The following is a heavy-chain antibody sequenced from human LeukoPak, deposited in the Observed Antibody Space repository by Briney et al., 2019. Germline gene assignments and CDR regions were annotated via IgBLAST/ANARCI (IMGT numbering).Heavy chain of an antibody. CDR2: IYTSGST. Sequence: SETLSLTCTVSGGSISSGSYYWSWIRQPAGKGLEWIGRIYTSGSTTYNPSLKSRVTISVDTSKNQFSLKLSSVTAADTAVYYCTRDDPESSGWPVGGVDYWGQGTLVTVSS. J-gene: IGHJ4*02. D-gene: IGHD6-19*01. CDR3: TRDDPESSGWPVGGVDY. V-gene: IGHV4-61*02. CDR1: GGSISSGSYY.